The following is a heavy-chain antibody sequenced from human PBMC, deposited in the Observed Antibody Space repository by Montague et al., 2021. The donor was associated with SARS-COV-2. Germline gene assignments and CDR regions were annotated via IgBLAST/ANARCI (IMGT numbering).Heavy chain of an antibody. CDR1: GGSMRNNY. Sequence: SETLSLTCTVSGGSMRNNYWGWSRQPPGQGLEWIWYIYYSDSTDYYHYLNSRVTLSLDTSKNQFSLNLRSVTAADTAFSYCARVHYYTGYVDSWGQGTLVSVSS. J-gene: IGHJ4*02. V-gene: IGHV4-59*01. CDR2: IYYSDST. CDR3: ARVHYYTGYVDS. D-gene: IGHD3-22*01.